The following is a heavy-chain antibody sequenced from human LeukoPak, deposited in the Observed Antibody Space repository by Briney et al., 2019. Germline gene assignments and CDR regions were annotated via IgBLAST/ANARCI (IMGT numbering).Heavy chain of an antibody. J-gene: IGHJ5*02. D-gene: IGHD1-26*01. CDR2: IYHSGST. CDR3: AREVERWFDP. V-gene: IGHV4-59*01. Sequence: SETLSLTCTVSGGSISSYYWSWIRQPPGKGLEWIGYIYHSGSTNYNPSLKSRVTISVDTSKNQFSLKLSSVTAADTAVYYCAREVERWFDPWGQGTLVTVSS. CDR1: GGSISSYY.